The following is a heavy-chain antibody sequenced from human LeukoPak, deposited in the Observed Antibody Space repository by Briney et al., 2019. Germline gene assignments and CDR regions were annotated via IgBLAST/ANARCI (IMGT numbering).Heavy chain of an antibody. Sequence: GGSLRLSCAASEFTFTRYAMSWVRQAPGKGLEWVSAISGSGASTYYADSVKGRFTISRDNSKNMLYLQMNSLRAEDTAIYYCPPELGYCSSTSCYGRSDYWGQGTLVTVSS. J-gene: IGHJ4*02. V-gene: IGHV3-23*01. CDR1: EFTFTRYA. D-gene: IGHD2-2*01. CDR2: ISGSGAST. CDR3: PPELGYCSSTSCYGRSDY.